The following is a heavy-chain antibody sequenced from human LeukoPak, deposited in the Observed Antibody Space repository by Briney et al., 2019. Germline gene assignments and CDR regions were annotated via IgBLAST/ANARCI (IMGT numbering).Heavy chain of an antibody. CDR3: ARDPLAVTGTGPLDQ. D-gene: IGHD6-19*01. CDR2: ISGYKENT. CDR1: GYTFTSYG. V-gene: IGHV1-18*04. Sequence: PGASVKLSCKTSGYTFTSYGITWVRQAPGKGLEWVGCISGYKENTRYGQYFQGRVTMTTDKSTNTPYMEMNSLRSADTAVYYCARDPLAVTGTGPLDQWGAGTLVTVSS. J-gene: IGHJ4*02.